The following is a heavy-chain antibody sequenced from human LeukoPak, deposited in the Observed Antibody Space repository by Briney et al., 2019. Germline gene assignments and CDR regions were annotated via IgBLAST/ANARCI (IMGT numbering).Heavy chain of an antibody. J-gene: IGHJ5*02. CDR1: GYSISSGYY. CDR2: IYHSGST. V-gene: IGHV4-38-2*02. Sequence: SETLSLTCTVSGYSISSGYYWGWIRQPPGKGLEWIGSIYHSGSTYYNPSLKSRVTISVDTSKNQFSLNLTSVTAADTAVYYRARFTPQGYGWGGYNRFDPWGQGTLVTVSS. CDR3: ARFTPQGYGWGGYNRFDP. D-gene: IGHD3-16*01.